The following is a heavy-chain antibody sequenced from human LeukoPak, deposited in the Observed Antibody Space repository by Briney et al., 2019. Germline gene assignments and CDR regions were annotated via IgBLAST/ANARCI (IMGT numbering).Heavy chain of an antibody. Sequence: GGSLRLSCAASGFTFSSYEMNWVRQAPGKGLEWVSFISSSGSAIHYADSVKGRFTISRDNSKNTLYLQMNTLRAEDTAVYYCAKDVSWNWFDPWGQGTLVTVSS. CDR2: ISSSGSAI. CDR1: GFTFSSYE. J-gene: IGHJ5*02. V-gene: IGHV3-48*03. D-gene: IGHD2-15*01. CDR3: AKDVSWNWFDP.